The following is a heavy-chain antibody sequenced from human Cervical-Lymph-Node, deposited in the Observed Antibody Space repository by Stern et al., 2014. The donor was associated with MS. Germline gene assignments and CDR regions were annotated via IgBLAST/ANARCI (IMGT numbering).Heavy chain of an antibody. V-gene: IGHV4-39*02. J-gene: IGHJ6*02. Sequence: QVQLQESGPGLVKPSETLSLTCSVSGDSISNSFAYWAWIRQPPGKALEWLGRFFYPGINYYNPSLKSRATISLATATTLLPLRLPSVTAADTAVYYCARHQESGSSVFYYGLDVWGQGTTVTVSS. CDR1: GDSISNSFAY. CDR3: ARHQESGSSVFYYGLDV. D-gene: IGHD6-6*01. CDR2: FFYPGIN.